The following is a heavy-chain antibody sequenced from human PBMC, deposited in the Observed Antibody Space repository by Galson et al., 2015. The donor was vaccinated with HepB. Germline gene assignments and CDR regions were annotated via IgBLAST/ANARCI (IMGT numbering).Heavy chain of an antibody. CDR2: IYGNDDK. CDR1: GFSLSTSGVG. V-gene: IGHV2-5*01. CDR3: AHRASSGYPNAFDI. Sequence: PALVKPTQTLTLTCTFSGFSLSTSGVGVGWIRQPPGKALEWLALIYGNDDKRYSPPLKSRLTITKDTSKNQVVLTMTNMDPVDTATYYCAHRASSGYPNAFDIWGQGTMVTVS. J-gene: IGHJ3*02. D-gene: IGHD5-12*01.